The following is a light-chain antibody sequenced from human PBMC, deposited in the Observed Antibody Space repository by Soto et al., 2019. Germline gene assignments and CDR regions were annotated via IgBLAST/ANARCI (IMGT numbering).Light chain of an antibody. V-gene: IGKV3-15*01. CDR1: QSVSSN. J-gene: IGKJ2*01. CDR3: QQYNNWPAT. Sequence: EIVMTQSPATLSVSPGERATLSCRASQSVSSNLAWYQQKPGQAPRLLIYGASTRATGIPARFSGCGSGTEFTLTISSLQSEDFAVYYCQQYNNWPATFGQGTKL. CDR2: GAS.